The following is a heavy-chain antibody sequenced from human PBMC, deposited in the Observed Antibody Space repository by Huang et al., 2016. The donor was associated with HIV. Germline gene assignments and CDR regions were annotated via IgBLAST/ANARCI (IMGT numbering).Heavy chain of an antibody. V-gene: IGHV3-7*01. CDR1: RFTFNSYL. Sequence: EVQLVESGGGLVQPGGSLRLSCAASRFTFNSYLIKTDGSEKSYVDSVKGRFTISRDNAKNSLYLQMNSLRAEDTAVYYCFRLLDHTGDYWGQGTLVTVSS. CDR3: FRLLDHTGDY. J-gene: IGHJ4*02. D-gene: IGHD1-26*01. CDR2: KTDGSEK.